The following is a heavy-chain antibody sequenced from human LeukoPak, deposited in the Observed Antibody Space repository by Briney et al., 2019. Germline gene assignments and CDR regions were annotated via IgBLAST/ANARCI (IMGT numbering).Heavy chain of an antibody. J-gene: IGHJ5*02. CDR1: GFSFGSYA. Sequence: GGSLRLSCAASGFSFGSYAMGWTRQAPGQGLEWVSAISGSGSHANYAESVKGRFTTSRDNSKNTLYLQMHSLIAADTAVYYCGSGPVGTTVPWGQGTLVTVSS. CDR2: ISGSGSHA. CDR3: GSGPVGTTVP. D-gene: IGHD1-1*01. V-gene: IGHV3-23*01.